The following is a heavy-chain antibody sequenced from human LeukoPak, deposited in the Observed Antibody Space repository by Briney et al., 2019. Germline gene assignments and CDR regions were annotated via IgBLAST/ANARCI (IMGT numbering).Heavy chain of an antibody. D-gene: IGHD3-10*01. Sequence: LGGSVKVSCKASGYTFTGYYIHWVRQAPGQDLEWVAWISPNSGATHSAQKFQGRVTMTRDTSISTAYMELSSLRSDDTAIYYCARFGAPQWSRAPLGINAFDICGQGTMVTVSS. V-gene: IGHV1-2*03. J-gene: IGHJ3*02. CDR2: ISPNSGAT. CDR3: ARFGAPQWSRAPLGINAFDI. CDR1: GYTFTGYY.